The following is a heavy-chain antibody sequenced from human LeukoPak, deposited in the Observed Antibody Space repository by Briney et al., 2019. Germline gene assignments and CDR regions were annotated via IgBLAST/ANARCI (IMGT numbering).Heavy chain of an antibody. J-gene: IGHJ5*02. V-gene: IGHV7-4-1*02. CDR1: GYTFTSYG. CDR2: INTNTGNP. CDR3: ARALGPIWFGEIKPNWFEP. Sequence: ASVNVSCKASGYTFTSYGISWVRQAPGQGLEWMGWINTNTGNPTYAQGFTGRFVFSLDTSVSTAYLQISSLKGEDTAVYYCARALGPIWFGEIKPNWFEPWGQGTLVTVSS. D-gene: IGHD3-10*01.